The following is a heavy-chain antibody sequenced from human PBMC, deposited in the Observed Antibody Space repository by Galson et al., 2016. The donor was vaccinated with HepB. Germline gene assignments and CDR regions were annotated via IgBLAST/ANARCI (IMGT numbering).Heavy chain of an antibody. J-gene: IGHJ4*02. CDR1: GFTFNTYA. Sequence: SLRLSCAASGFTFNTYAMSWVRQAPGKGLEWVSSISGAGGRTYYADSVKGRFTISRDNSRNTLYLQMHSLRAEDTAIYYCAKGNTVNTRLFDYWGQGTLVTVSS. CDR3: AKGNTVNTRLFDY. D-gene: IGHD4-17*01. V-gene: IGHV3-23*01. CDR2: ISGAGGRT.